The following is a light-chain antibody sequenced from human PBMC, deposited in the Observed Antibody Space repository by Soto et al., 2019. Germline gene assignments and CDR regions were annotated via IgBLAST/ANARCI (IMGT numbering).Light chain of an antibody. V-gene: IGLV2-14*01. Sequence: QSALTQPASVSGSPGQSITISCTGSSNDIGGYNSVSWYQQHPDKAPKLLIFGVTNRPSGVSDRFSGSKSGNTASLTISALQAEDEADYYCTSYTSVTIVVFGGGTKLTVL. J-gene: IGLJ2*01. CDR1: SNDIGGYNS. CDR2: GVT. CDR3: TSYTSVTIVV.